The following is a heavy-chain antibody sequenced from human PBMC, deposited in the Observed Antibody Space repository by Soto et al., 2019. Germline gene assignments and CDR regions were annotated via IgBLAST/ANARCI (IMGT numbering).Heavy chain of an antibody. V-gene: IGHV3-13*01. J-gene: IGHJ6*02. D-gene: IGHD3-16*01. CDR1: GFTFSSYD. CDR2: IGTAGDT. CDR3: ARALGIEGMDV. Sequence: PGGSLRLSCTASGFTFSSYDMHWVRQATGKGLEWVSAIGTAGDTYYPGSVMGRFTISRENAKNSFYLQMDRLRAGDTAVYYCARALGIEGMDVWGQGTTVTVSS.